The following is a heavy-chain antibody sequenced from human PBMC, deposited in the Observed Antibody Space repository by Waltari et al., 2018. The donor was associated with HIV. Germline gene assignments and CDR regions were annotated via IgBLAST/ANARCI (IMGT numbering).Heavy chain of an antibody. CDR1: GFTVSSNY. CDR3: ARDWVHSSSWSRYYYHGMDV. CDR2: IYSGGST. V-gene: IGHV3-66*01. J-gene: IGHJ6*02. Sequence: EVQLVESGGGLVQPGGSLRLSCAASGFTVSSNYMSWVRQVPGEVRGWFSVIYSGGSTDYPDSVKGRFTISRDNSKNTLYLQMNSLRAEDTAVYYCARDWVHSSSWSRYYYHGMDVWGQGTTVTVSS. D-gene: IGHD6-13*01.